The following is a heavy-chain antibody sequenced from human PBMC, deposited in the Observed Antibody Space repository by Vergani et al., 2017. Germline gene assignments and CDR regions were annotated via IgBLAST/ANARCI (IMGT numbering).Heavy chain of an antibody. D-gene: IGHD2-15*01. J-gene: IGHJ4*02. CDR2: IHTGGST. V-gene: IGHV4-61*02. CDR1: GESIRSGSHY. CDR3: ARSRPYCTSGSCPAI. Sequence: QVQLQQWGAGLLKPSQTLSLTCTVSGESIRSGSHYWSWIRQPAGKGPEWIGHIHTGGSTDLNPSFKSRVSISVDTSKSQFSPKLNSVTVADTAVYYCARSRPYCTSGSCPAIWGQGTLVTVSS.